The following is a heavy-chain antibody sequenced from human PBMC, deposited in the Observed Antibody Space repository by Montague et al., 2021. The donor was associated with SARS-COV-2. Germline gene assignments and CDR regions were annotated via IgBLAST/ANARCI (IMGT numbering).Heavy chain of an antibody. Sequence: SETLSLTCTVSGASVTDYSWSWIRQPPGKGLEWIAYKVYSGSTYYNPSLKSRGTISIDTSKNQVSLRLSSLTAADPAVYFCARTGDNTGYYSSAYFPFLIWGQGTMVTVSS. CDR1: GASVTDYS. J-gene: IGHJ3*02. CDR3: ARTGDNTGYYSSAYFPFLI. CDR2: KVYSGST. V-gene: IGHV4-59*02. D-gene: IGHD3-22*01.